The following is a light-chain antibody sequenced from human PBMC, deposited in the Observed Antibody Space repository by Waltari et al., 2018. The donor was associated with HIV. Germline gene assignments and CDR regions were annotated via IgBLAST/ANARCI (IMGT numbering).Light chain of an antibody. J-gene: IGLJ3*02. V-gene: IGLV1-51*01. Sequence: ISCSGSSSNIGNNYVSWYQQLPGTAPKLLIYDNNKRPSGIPDRFSGSKSGTSATLGITGLQTGDEADYYCGTWDSSLSSWVFGGGTKLTVL. CDR3: GTWDSSLSSWV. CDR2: DNN. CDR1: SSNIGNNY.